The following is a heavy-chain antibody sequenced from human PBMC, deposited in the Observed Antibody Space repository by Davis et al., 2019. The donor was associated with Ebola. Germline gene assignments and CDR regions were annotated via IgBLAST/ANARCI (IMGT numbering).Heavy chain of an antibody. D-gene: IGHD6-13*01. V-gene: IGHV3-7*01. CDR3: ARDSSSWFFSMDV. J-gene: IGHJ6*02. CDR1: GFTFSSYW. CDR2: IKQDGSEK. Sequence: PGGSLRLSCAASGFTFSSYWMSWVRQAPGKGLEWVANIKQDGSEKYYVDSVKGRFTISRDNAKNSLDLQMNSLRAEDTAVYYCARDSSSWFFSMDVWGQGTTVTVSS.